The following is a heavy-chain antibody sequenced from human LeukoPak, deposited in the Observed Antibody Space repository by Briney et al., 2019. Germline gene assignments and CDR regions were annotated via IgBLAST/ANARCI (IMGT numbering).Heavy chain of an antibody. D-gene: IGHD3-22*01. V-gene: IGHV3-30*02. J-gene: IGHJ4*02. CDR2: IRYDGSYK. CDR3: AKVQNSGYYYDSSEPDY. CDR1: GFTFSSYG. Sequence: PGGSLRLSCAASGFTFSSYGMHWIRQAPGKGLEWVAFIRYDGSYKYYADSVKGRFAISRDNSKNTLYLQMNSLRPEDTAVYYCAKVQNSGYYYDSSEPDYWGQGTLVTVSS.